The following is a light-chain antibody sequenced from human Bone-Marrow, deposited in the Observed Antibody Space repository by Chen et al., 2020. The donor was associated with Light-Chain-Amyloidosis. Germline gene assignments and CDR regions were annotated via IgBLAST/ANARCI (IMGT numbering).Light chain of an antibody. J-gene: IGKJ1*01. Sequence: DIQMTQSPSTLSASVGDRVTITCRASQGISNSLAWYQEKPGKAPELLVYGASRTESGVPSRFSGGGSGTDYTLTISSLQPEDFATYYCQQYYSRPWTFGQGTKVEIK. V-gene: IGKV1-NL1*01. CDR3: QQYYSRPWT. CDR2: GAS. CDR1: QGISNS.